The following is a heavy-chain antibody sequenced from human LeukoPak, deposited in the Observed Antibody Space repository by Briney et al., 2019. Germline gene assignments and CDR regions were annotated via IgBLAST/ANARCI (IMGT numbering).Heavy chain of an antibody. Sequence: AAVKDSCKASRYTSTSYYMRWVPPTPGQRLERMGIIKPSGGSTSYAQKLQGRVTMTRDMSTSTVYMELSSLRSEDMAVYYCAGDRPLFSPYFGVVIYNYMDVWGKGTTVTVSS. V-gene: IGHV1-46*04. D-gene: IGHD3-3*01. CDR2: IKPSGGST. CDR1: RYTSTSYY. J-gene: IGHJ6*03. CDR3: AGDRPLFSPYFGVVIYNYMDV.